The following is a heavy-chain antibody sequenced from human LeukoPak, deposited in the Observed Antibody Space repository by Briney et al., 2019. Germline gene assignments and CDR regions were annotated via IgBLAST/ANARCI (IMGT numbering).Heavy chain of an antibody. V-gene: IGHV4-34*01. CDR3: ARGKRTIVATITSGNFRYCSGGSCYRWFDP. Sequence: SETLSLTCAVYGGSFSGYYWSWIRQPPGKGLEWIGEINHSGSTNYNPSLKSRVTISVDTSKNQFSLKLSSVTAADTAEYYCARGKRTIVATITSGNFRYCSGGSCYRWFDPWGQGTLVTVSS. J-gene: IGHJ5*02. D-gene: IGHD2-15*01. CDR1: GGSFSGYY. CDR2: INHSGST.